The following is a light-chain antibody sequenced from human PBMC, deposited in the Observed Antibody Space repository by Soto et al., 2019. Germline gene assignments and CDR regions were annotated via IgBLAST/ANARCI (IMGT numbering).Light chain of an antibody. CDR2: GAS. J-gene: IGKJ2*01. CDR1: QTVTSY. CDR3: QQYSPSPSYT. V-gene: IGKV3-20*01. Sequence: EIVLTQSPGTLSLSPGETATLSCRASQTVTSYFAWYQQKPGQAPRLLIYGASSRATGIPDRFSGSGSGTDFTLTISGLEPEDSAVYYCQQYSPSPSYTFGQGTKLAIK.